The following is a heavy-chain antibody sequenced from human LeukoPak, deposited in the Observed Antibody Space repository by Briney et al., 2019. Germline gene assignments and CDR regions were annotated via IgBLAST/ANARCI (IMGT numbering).Heavy chain of an antibody. D-gene: IGHD1-26*01. CDR2: INHSGST. CDR3: ARWDPFDAFDI. V-gene: IGHV4-34*01. Sequence: SETLSLTCAVYGGSFSGYYWSWIRQPPGKGPEWIGEINHSGSTNYNPSLKSRVTISVDTSKNQFSLKLSSVTAADTAVYYCARWDPFDAFDIWGQGTMVTVSS. CDR1: GGSFSGYY. J-gene: IGHJ3*02.